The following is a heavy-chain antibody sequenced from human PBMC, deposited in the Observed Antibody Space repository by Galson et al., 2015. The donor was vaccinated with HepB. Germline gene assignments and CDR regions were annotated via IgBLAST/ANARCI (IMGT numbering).Heavy chain of an antibody. D-gene: IGHD3-9*01. J-gene: IGHJ5*02. Sequence: SGAEVKKPGESLKISCRVSGSAFVTYWIGGVRQVPGKGLEWMGIINPGRSYTYYSPALEGRVTISSDKSANTVYLYWDSLKASDTAMYYCARRCFDAGLCRGDDWSDPWGHGTLVTVSS. CDR1: GSAFVTYW. CDR3: ARRCFDAGLCRGDDWSDP. CDR2: INPGRSYT. V-gene: IGHV5-51*01.